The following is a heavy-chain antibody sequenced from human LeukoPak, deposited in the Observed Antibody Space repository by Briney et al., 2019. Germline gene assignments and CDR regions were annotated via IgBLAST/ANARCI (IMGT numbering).Heavy chain of an antibody. V-gene: IGHV1-46*01. CDR2: INPSGGST. CDR1: GYTFTSYY. J-gene: IGHJ4*02. Sequence: ASVKVSCKASGYTFTSYYMHWVRQAPGQGLEWMGIINPSGGSTSYAQKFQGRVTMTRDTSTSTVYMELSSLRSEDTAVYYCARIVGATVGLYYFDYWGQGTLVTVSS. D-gene: IGHD1-26*01. CDR3: ARIVGATVGLYYFDY.